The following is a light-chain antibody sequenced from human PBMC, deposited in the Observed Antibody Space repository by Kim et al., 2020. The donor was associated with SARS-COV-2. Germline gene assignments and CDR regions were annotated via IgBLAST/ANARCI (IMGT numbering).Light chain of an antibody. CDR3: QQYKSYSIT. J-gene: IGKJ5*01. V-gene: IGKV1-5*03. Sequence: AAVGDRVTITCRASQTSSSWLAWYQQKPGEAPKLLIYKASSLESGVPSRFSGSGSGTEFTLTISTLQPDDFATYYCQQYKSYSITFGQGTRLEIK. CDR2: KAS. CDR1: QTSSSW.